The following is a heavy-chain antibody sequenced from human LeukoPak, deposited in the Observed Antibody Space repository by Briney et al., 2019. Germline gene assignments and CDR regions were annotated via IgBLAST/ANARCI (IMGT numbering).Heavy chain of an antibody. Sequence: GGSLRLSCAASGFTFSGYWMHWVRQAPGKGLVWVSRINSGGGTTTYADSVRGRFTISRDNAKNTLYLQMNSLRAEDTAVYYCARDWSGSASSYFDYWGQGTLVTVSS. CDR1: GFTFSGYW. D-gene: IGHD3-10*01. J-gene: IGHJ4*02. CDR2: INSGGGTT. CDR3: ARDWSGSASSYFDY. V-gene: IGHV3-74*03.